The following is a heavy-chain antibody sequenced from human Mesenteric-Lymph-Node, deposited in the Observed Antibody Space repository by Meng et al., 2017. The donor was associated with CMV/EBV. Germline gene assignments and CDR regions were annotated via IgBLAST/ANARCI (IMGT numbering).Heavy chain of an antibody. Sequence: YYMHWVRQAPGPGLEWMGIINPSGGSTSYAQKFQGRVTMTRDTSTSTVYMELSSLRSEDTAVYYCARDQMYYAYYDFWSGYSQPFDPWGQGTLVTVSS. CDR1: YY. D-gene: IGHD3-3*01. CDR3: ARDQMYYAYYDFWSGYSQPFDP. CDR2: INPSGGST. J-gene: IGHJ5*02. V-gene: IGHV1-46*01.